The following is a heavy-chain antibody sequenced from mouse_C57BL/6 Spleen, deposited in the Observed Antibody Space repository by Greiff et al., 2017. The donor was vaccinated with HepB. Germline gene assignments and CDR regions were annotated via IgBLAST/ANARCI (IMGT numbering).Heavy chain of an antibody. V-gene: IGHV1-31*01. CDR1: GYSFTGYY. J-gene: IGHJ2*01. Sequence: EVHLQQSGPELVKPGASVKISCKASGYSFTGYYMHWVKQSHGNILDWIGYIYPYNGVSSSNQKFKGKATLTVDKSSSTADMELRSLTSEDSAVYYCARTDYGNYVGSGYFDYGGQGTTLTVSS. D-gene: IGHD2-1*01. CDR2: IYPYNGVS. CDR3: ARTDYGNYVGSGYFDY.